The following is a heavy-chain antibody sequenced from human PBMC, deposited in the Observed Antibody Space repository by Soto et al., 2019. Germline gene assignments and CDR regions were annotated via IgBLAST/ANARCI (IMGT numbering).Heavy chain of an antibody. D-gene: IGHD6-19*01. V-gene: IGHV3-9*01. CDR1: GFTFDDYA. CDR2: ISWNSGSI. Sequence: EVQLVESGGGLVQPGRSLRLSCAASGFTFDDYAMHWVRQAPGKGLEWVSGISWNSGSIGYADSVKGRFTISRDNAKNSLYLQMNSLRAEDTALYYCAKDSSGWSHTDNWFDPWGQGTLVTVSS. J-gene: IGHJ5*02. CDR3: AKDSSGWSHTDNWFDP.